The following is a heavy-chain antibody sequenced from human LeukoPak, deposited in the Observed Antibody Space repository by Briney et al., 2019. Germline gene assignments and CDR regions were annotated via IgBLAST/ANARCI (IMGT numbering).Heavy chain of an antibody. Sequence: SETLSLTCTVSGGSTYSYFWNWIRQPPGKALEWIGYIYYRGSPNYNPSLKSRVTISIDTSKNQFSLRLSSVTAADTAVYYCARDGGDEILDYWGQGTLVTVSS. CDR2: IYYRGSP. V-gene: IGHV4-59*01. D-gene: IGHD4-17*01. CDR1: GGSTYSYF. J-gene: IGHJ4*02. CDR3: ARDGGDEILDY.